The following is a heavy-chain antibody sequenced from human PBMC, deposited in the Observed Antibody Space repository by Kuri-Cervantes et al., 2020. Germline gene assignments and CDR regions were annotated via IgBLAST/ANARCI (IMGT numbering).Heavy chain of an antibody. Sequence: ASVKVSCKASGYIFSSYGISWVRQPPGQGLEWMGXISVYNGNTNYAQKLQGRVTITTSTSTSATYTELRSLRSDDTAAYYFARKFYGSGPVDPWGQGTLVTVSS. D-gene: IGHD3-10*01. CDR2: ISVYNGNT. J-gene: IGHJ5*02. CDR3: ARKFYGSGPVDP. V-gene: IGHV1-18*01. CDR1: GYIFSSYG.